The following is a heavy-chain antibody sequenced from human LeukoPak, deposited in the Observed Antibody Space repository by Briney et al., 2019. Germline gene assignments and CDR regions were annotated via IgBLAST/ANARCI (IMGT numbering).Heavy chain of an antibody. V-gene: IGHV1-2*02. Sequence: ASVKVSCKASGYTFTGYYIYWVRQAPGQGLEWMGWINPNSGVTNYAQKFQGRVTMTRNTSISTAYMELSSLRSEDTAVYYCARLAGERVRATTDWGQGTLVTVSS. CDR2: INPNSGVT. CDR3: ARLAGERVRATTD. D-gene: IGHD1-26*01. J-gene: IGHJ4*02. CDR1: GYTFTGYY.